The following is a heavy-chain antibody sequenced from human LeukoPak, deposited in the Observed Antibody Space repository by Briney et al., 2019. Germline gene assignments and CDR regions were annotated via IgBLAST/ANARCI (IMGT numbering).Heavy chain of an antibody. CDR3: ARDRGYNSEGGAFDI. V-gene: IGHV4-31*03. CDR2: IYYSGST. D-gene: IGHD5-12*01. J-gene: IGHJ3*02. CDR1: GGSISSGGYY. Sequence: SETLSLTCTVSGGSISSGGYYWSWIRQHPGKGLEWIGYIYYSGSTYYNPSLKSRVTISVDTSKNQFSLKLSSVTAADTAVYYCARDRGYNSEGGAFDIWGQGTMVTVSS.